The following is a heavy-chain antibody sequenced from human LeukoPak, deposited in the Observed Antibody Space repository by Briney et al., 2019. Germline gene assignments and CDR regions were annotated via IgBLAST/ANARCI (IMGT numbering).Heavy chain of an antibody. CDR2: IWYDGSNK. Sequence: GGSLRLSCAASGITFSNYGMNWVRQAPGKGLEWVAAIWYDGSNKYYGDSVKGRFTISRDNSRNTLYLQMNSLRAEDTAVYFCARHRNSGSHYRPDAFDIWGQGTMVTVSS. D-gene: IGHD1-26*01. CDR3: ARHRNSGSHYRPDAFDI. V-gene: IGHV3-33*01. CDR1: GITFSNYG. J-gene: IGHJ3*02.